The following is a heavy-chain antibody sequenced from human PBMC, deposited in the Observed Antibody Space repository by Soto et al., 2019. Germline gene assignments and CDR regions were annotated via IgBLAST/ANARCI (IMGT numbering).Heavy chain of an antibody. D-gene: IGHD3-22*01. V-gene: IGHV4-61*08. J-gene: IGHJ4*02. Sequence: QVQLQESGPGLVKPSETLSLICTVSGDSVSGGGYYWTWIRQPPGKGLEWIGYISFTGDTTYNPCLWSGVTIAMHTSQNQFSLTLTSATAADTALYYCSRGGHYYHSMNWGQGTLVTVSS. CDR1: GDSVSGGGYY. CDR3: SRGGHYYHSMN. CDR2: ISFTGDT.